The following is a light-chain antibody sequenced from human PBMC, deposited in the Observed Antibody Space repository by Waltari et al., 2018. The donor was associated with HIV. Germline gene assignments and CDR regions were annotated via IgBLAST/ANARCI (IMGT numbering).Light chain of an antibody. CDR1: SSDVGGYDY. Sequence: QSALTQPRSVSGSPGQSIIISCPGTSSDVGGYDYISWYQQHPGKVPKLIIYDVNKRPSGVPDRFSASKSGNTASLTISGLQAEDEADYYCCSYVETYILIFGGGTKVTVL. J-gene: IGLJ2*01. V-gene: IGLV2-11*01. CDR3: CSYVETYILI. CDR2: DVN.